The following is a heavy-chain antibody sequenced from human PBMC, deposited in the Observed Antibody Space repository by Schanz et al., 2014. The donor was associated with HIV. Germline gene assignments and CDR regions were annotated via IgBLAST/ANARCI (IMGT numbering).Heavy chain of an antibody. J-gene: IGHJ5*01. CDR2: ISEFGGSA. V-gene: IGHV3-23*01. Sequence: EVQLLESGGGLVQPGKSLRLSCAASGFTFNTFVMTWVRQAPGKGLEWVSGISEFGGSAWYADSVRGRVTISRDNPKNTLYLQIDSLRVEDTAMYYCAKDRNGYNQPIESWGRGTLVSVSS. CDR3: AKDRNGYNQPIES. CDR1: GFTFNTFV. D-gene: IGHD5-18*01.